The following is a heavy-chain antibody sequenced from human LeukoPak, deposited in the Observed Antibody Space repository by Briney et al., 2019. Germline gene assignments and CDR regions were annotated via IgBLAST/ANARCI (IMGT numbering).Heavy chain of an antibody. CDR3: ARHGPTRKQWLVGYYFDY. Sequence: SETLSLTCTVSGGSISSSTYYWGWIRQPPGKGLEWIESYTGSTDYNPSLKSRVAISVDASKSQISLRLSSVTAADTAVYYCARHGPTRKQWLVGYYFDYWGQGTLVTVSS. V-gene: IGHV4-39*01. D-gene: IGHD6-19*01. J-gene: IGHJ4*02. CDR2: YTGST. CDR1: GGSISSSTYY.